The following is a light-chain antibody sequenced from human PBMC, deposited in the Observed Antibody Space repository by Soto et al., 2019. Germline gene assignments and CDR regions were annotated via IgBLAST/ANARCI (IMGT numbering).Light chain of an antibody. CDR1: QSVSSSY. V-gene: IGKV3-20*01. Sequence: EIEWTRSAGTLSVALGERATITYRAIQSVSSSYLAWYQQKPGQAPRLLIYGASSRATGIPDRFSGSGSGTDFTLTISRLEPEDFAVYYCQQYGSSHSITFGQGTRLEIK. J-gene: IGKJ5*01. CDR3: QQYGSSHSIT. CDR2: GAS.